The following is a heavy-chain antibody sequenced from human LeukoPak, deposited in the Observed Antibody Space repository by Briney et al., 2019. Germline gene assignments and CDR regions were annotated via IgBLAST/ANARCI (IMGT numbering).Heavy chain of an antibody. V-gene: IGHV3-7*01. CDR3: ARATYYYDSGGYYFYYYYYYMDV. CDR1: GFTFSSYW. J-gene: IGHJ6*03. Sequence: GGSLRLSCAASGFTFSSYWMSWVRQAPGKGLEWVANIKQDGSEKYYVDSVKGRFTISRDNAKNSLYLQMNSLRAEDTAVYHCARATYYYDSGGYYFYYYYYYMDVWGKGTTVTVSS. CDR2: IKQDGSEK. D-gene: IGHD3-22*01.